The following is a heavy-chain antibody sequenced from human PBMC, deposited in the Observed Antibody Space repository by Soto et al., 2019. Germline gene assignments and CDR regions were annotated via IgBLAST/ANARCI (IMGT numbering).Heavy chain of an antibody. V-gene: IGHV1-2*02. CDR2: ITPNTGGT. Sequence: QGLVWMGWITPNTGGTKFAQKLQDRVTMTREKSISTAYLELSSRTYDDTAVYYCSRDYIYYNDGGGCRRAFDIWGHGTMVTVSS. D-gene: IGHD3-10*01. J-gene: IGHJ3*02. CDR3: SRDYIYYNDGGGCRRAFDI.